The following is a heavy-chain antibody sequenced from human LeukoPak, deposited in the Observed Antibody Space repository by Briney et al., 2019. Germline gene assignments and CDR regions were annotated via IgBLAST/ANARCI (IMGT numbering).Heavy chain of an antibody. CDR1: GYTFTAHY. Sequence: ASVQVSCKASGYTFTAHYIHWVRQAPGQGLEWMGQIHSNSGGEKYAQKFQGRVTVLRDTSINTIYMELTSLTSDDTAVYYCARDRTFGVVDYWGQGTLVTVSS. D-gene: IGHD3-3*01. CDR2: IHSNSGGE. V-gene: IGHV1-2*06. CDR3: ARDRTFGVVDY. J-gene: IGHJ4*02.